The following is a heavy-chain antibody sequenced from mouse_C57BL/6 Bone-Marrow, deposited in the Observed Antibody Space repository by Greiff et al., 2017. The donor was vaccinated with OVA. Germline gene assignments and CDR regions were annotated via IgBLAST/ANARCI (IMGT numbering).Heavy chain of an antibody. CDR2: ISDGGSYT. CDR3: ATYGSSHYAMDY. V-gene: IGHV5-4*01. Sequence: EVQLVESGGGLVKPGGSLKLSCAASGFTFSSYAMSWVRQTPEKRLEWVATISDGGSYTYYPDNVKGRFTISRDNAKNNLYLQMRHLKSEDTAMYYCATYGSSHYAMDYWGQGTSVTVSS. D-gene: IGHD1-1*01. CDR1: GFTFSSYA. J-gene: IGHJ4*01.